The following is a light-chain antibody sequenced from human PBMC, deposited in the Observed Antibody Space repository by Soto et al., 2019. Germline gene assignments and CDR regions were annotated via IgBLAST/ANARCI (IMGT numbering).Light chain of an antibody. Sequence: QSVLTQPASVSGSPGQSITISCTGTSSDVGSYNLVSWYQYHPGKAPKLMIYEVTKRPSGVSNRFSGSKSGNTASLTISGLQAEDEADYYCCSYAGNSAYVIFGGGTQLTVL. CDR3: CSYAGNSAYVI. V-gene: IGLV2-23*02. CDR2: EVT. CDR1: SSDVGSYNL. J-gene: IGLJ2*01.